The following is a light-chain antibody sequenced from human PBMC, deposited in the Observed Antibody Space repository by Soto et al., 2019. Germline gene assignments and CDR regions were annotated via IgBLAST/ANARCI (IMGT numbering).Light chain of an antibody. CDR3: QQRSNWPIT. J-gene: IGKJ5*01. Sequence: SVLSQSPATLSLYPGERATLSCRASQSVSSYLAWYQQKPGQAPRLLIYDASNRATGIPARFSGSGSGTDFTLTISSLEPEDFAVYYCQQRSNWPITFGQGTRLEVK. CDR2: DAS. V-gene: IGKV3-11*01. CDR1: QSVSSY.